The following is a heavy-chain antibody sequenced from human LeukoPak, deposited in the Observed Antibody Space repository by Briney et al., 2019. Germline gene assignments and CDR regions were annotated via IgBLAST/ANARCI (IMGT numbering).Heavy chain of an antibody. Sequence: SETLSLTCTVSGGSISSYYWSRIRQPPGKGLEWIGYIYYSGSTNYNPSLKSRVTISVDTSRNQFSLKLSSVTAADTAVYYCAREPQSGWFDPWGQGTLVTVSS. CDR2: IYYSGST. V-gene: IGHV4-59*01. CDR1: GGSISSYY. J-gene: IGHJ5*02. CDR3: AREPQSGWFDP.